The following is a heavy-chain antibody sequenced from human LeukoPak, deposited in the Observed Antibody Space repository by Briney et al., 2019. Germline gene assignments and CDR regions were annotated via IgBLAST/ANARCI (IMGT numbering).Heavy chain of an antibody. Sequence: ASVKVSCKASGYTFTSYYMHWVRQAPGQGLEWMGIINPSGGSTSYAQKCQGRVTMTRDTSTSTVYMELSSLRSEDTAVYYCAIQHYDFWSGYLNYYYYYGMDVWGQGTTVTVSS. CDR2: INPSGGST. CDR3: AIQHYDFWSGYLNYYYYYGMDV. D-gene: IGHD3-3*01. V-gene: IGHV1-46*01. CDR1: GYTFTSYY. J-gene: IGHJ6*02.